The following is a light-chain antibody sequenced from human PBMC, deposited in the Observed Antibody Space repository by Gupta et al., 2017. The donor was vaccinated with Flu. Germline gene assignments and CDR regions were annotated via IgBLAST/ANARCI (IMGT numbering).Light chain of an antibody. CDR2: SAS. Sequence: VLTHSPATLSLSPGERVSLSCRASQSVSSSCLAWYQHKSGQAPRLLIHSASRRATGVPDRFSGHESGTDFTLTIARLEPEDFAVYYCQQYGRSPWTFGQGTKVEI. CDR1: QSVSSSC. V-gene: IGKV3-20*01. J-gene: IGKJ1*01. CDR3: QQYGRSPWT.